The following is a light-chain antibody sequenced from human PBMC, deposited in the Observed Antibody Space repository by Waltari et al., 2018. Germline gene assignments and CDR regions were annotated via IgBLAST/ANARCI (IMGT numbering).Light chain of an antibody. J-gene: IGKJ4*01. Sequence: DIQLTQSQSSVSASVGDRVTITCRASQYIRNWLAWSQQKQWNAPELLLSAAATLQSGVPSRFSGSGSVTDFTLTISSLQPEDFATYYCQQTYSVPLTFGGGTKVEIK. V-gene: IGKV1-12*01. CDR3: QQTYSVPLT. CDR1: QYIRNW. CDR2: AAA.